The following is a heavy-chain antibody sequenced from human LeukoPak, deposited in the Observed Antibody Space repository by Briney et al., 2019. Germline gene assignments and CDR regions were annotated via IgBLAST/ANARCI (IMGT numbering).Heavy chain of an antibody. Sequence: PSETLSLTCTVSGGSISSYYWNWIRQPPAKGLEWLGYIYYSGSTNYNPSLKSRVTISVDTSKNQFSLKLSSVTAADTAVYYCARGGNTGYSSSWYPPYFDYWGQGTLVTVSS. CDR2: IYYSGST. V-gene: IGHV4-59*01. CDR1: GGSISSYY. J-gene: IGHJ4*02. D-gene: IGHD6-13*01. CDR3: ARGGNTGYSSSWYPPYFDY.